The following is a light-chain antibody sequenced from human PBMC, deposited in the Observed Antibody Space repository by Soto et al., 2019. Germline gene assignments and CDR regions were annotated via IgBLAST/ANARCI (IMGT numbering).Light chain of an antibody. CDR3: LQGTHSPWT. J-gene: IGKJ1*01. V-gene: IGKV2-30*02. CDR1: YSLIHSDGDTY. Sequence: DAVMTQSPLSLPVTLGQPASISCRSSYSLIHSDGDTYLDRFQQRPGQSPRRLIYEVSNRDSGVPVKLRGSGSGIDFTLKIRRVEDEDVGIYYCLQGTHSPWTFGQGTEVEIK. CDR2: EVS.